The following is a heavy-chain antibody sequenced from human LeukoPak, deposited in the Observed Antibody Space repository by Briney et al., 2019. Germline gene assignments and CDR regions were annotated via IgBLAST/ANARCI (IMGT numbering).Heavy chain of an antibody. CDR2: ISYDGSNK. J-gene: IGHJ4*02. CDR3: AKDCCNFDYYDSSGYLHY. CDR1: GFTFSSYG. V-gene: IGHV3-30*18. Sequence: GGSLRPSCAASGFTFSSYGMHWVRQAPGKGLEWVAVISYDGSNKYYADSVKGRFTISRDNSKNTLYLQMNSLRAEDTAVYYCAKDCCNFDYYDSSGYLHYWGQGTLVTVSS. D-gene: IGHD3-22*01.